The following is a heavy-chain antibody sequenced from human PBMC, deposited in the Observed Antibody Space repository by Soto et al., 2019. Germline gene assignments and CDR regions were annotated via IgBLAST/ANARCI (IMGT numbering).Heavy chain of an antibody. CDR2: INHSGST. J-gene: IGHJ4*02. D-gene: IGHD6-13*01. CDR1: GGSFSGYY. V-gene: IGHV4-34*01. CDR3: ALYTYSRTTGENYFDY. Sequence: PSETLSLTCAVYGGSFSGYYWSWIRQPPGKGLEWIGEINHSGSTNYNPSLKSRVTISVDTSKNQFSLKLSPVTAADTAVYYCALYTYSRTTGENYFDYWGQGTLVTVSS.